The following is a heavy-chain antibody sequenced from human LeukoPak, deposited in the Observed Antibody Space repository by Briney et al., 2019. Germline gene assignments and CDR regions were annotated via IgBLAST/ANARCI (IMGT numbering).Heavy chain of an antibody. CDR2: ISAYNGNT. CDR3: ARASLSSSNHYGDYYDY. V-gene: IGHV1-18*01. J-gene: IGHJ4*02. Sequence: ASVKVSCKASGYTFTSYGISWVRQAPGQGLEWMGWISAYNGNTNYAQKLQGRVTMTTDTSTSTAYMELRSLRSDDTAVYYCARASLSSSNHYGDYYDYWGQGTLVTVSS. D-gene: IGHD4-17*01. CDR1: GYTFTSYG.